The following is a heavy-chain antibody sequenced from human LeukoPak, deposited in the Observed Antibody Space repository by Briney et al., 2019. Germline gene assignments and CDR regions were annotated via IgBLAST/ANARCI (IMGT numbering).Heavy chain of an antibody. V-gene: IGHV3-23*01. Sequence: GGSLRLSCAASGFTFSSYGMSWVRQAPGKGLEWVSAISGSGDRTYYADSVKGRFTISRDNSKNTLYLQMNSLRAEDTAVYYCAKLMTTVTTVDYWGQGTLVTVSS. CDR1: GFTFSSYG. CDR3: AKLMTTVTTVDY. J-gene: IGHJ4*02. CDR2: ISGSGDRT. D-gene: IGHD4-17*01.